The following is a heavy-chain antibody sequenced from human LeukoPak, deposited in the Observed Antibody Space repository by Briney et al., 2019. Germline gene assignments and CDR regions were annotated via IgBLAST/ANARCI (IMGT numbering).Heavy chain of an antibody. CDR1: GFTFSTYS. D-gene: IGHD2-2*01. Sequence: GGSLRLSCAASGFTFSTYSMNWVRQAPGKGLEWVSFISSSSSYIYYADSLKGRFTISRDNAKNSLYLQMNSLRVEDTAVYYCAKEGVPATRGYYYYYMDVWGKGTTVTISS. V-gene: IGHV3-21*01. CDR2: ISSSSSYI. J-gene: IGHJ6*03. CDR3: AKEGVPATRGYYYYYMDV.